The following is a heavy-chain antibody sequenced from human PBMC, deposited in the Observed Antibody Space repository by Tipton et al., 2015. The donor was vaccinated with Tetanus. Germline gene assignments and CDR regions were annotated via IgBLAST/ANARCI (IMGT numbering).Heavy chain of an antibody. J-gene: IGHJ5*02. CDR1: GGSVDSGSYH. V-gene: IGHV4-39*07. CDR2: VHYTGAT. D-gene: IGHD6-6*01. Sequence: TLSLTCSVSGGSVDSGSYHWAWIRQPPGKGLEWIGSVHYTGATYLNPSLMSRVTLSVDTSKNQFSLNLTSVTAADTAIYYCARDQGGGRVVRLNWFDPWGQGALVTVSS. CDR3: ARDQGGGRVVRLNWFDP.